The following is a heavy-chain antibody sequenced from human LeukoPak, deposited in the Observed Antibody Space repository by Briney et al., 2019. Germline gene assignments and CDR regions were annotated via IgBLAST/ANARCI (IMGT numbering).Heavy chain of an antibody. CDR3: AKLYGWGTSYHPLDY. CDR1: GFIFSDYG. Sequence: GGSLRLSCAASGFIFSDYGMHWVRQAPGKGLEWVAFIRYDGSDKYYADSVKGRFTNSRDDSKNTLYLQMNSLRPEDTAVYYCAKLYGWGTSYHPLDYWGQGTLVTVSS. D-gene: IGHD3-10*01. J-gene: IGHJ4*02. V-gene: IGHV3-30*02. CDR2: IRYDGSDK.